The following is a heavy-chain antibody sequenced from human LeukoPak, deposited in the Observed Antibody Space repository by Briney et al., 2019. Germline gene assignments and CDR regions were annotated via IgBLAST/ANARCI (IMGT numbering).Heavy chain of an antibody. D-gene: IGHD3-10*02. CDR3: ARDEKTLRSAGGDNYYYYMDV. CDR2: IIPIFGTA. CDR1: GGTFSSYA. Sequence: AASVKVSCKVSGGTFSSYAISWVRQAPGQGLEWMGGIIPIFGTANYAQKFQGRVTITTDESTSTAYMELSSLRSEDTAVYYCARDEKTLRSAGGDNYYYYMDVWGKGTTVTVSS. V-gene: IGHV1-69*05. J-gene: IGHJ6*03.